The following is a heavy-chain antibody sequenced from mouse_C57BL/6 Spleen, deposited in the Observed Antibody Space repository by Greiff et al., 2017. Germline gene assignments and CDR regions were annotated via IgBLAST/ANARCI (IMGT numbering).Heavy chain of an antibody. CDR1: GYTFTSYW. CDR2: IDPSDSYT. D-gene: IGHD2-5*01. V-gene: IGHV1-69*01. Sequence: QVQLQQPGAELVMPGASVKLSCKASGYTFTSYWMHWVKQRPGQGLEWIGEIDPSDSYTNYNQKFKGKSTLTVDKSSSTAYMQLSSLTSEDSAVYYCARKNYSNYPFAYWGQGTLVTVSA. J-gene: IGHJ3*01. CDR3: ARKNYSNYPFAY.